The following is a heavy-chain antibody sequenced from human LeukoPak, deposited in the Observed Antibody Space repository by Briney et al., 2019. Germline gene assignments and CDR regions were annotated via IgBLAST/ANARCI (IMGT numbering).Heavy chain of an antibody. Sequence: GESLKISCKGSGYSFTNYWIGWVRQMPGKGLEWMGMIYSGDSHIKYSPSFQGQVTISADKSINTAYLQWSSLKASDTAMYYCARAPPGDYYGSGSYAFDIWGQGTMVTVSS. CDR3: ARAPPGDYYGSGSYAFDI. V-gene: IGHV5-51*01. D-gene: IGHD3-10*01. CDR2: IYSGDSHI. CDR1: GYSFTNYW. J-gene: IGHJ3*02.